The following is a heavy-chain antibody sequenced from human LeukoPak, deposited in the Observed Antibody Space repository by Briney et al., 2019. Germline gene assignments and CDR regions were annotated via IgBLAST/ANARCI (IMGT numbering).Heavy chain of an antibody. CDR3: ARGGGTSDY. Sequence: GGSLRLSCAASGFTFSNYRMTWVRQAPGKGLERVANIKQDGSEQHYVDSVKGRFTISRDNAKNSLYLQMNSLRAEDTAVYYCARGGGTSDYWGQGTLVTVSS. V-gene: IGHV3-7*05. J-gene: IGHJ4*02. CDR1: GFTFSNYR. CDR2: IKQDGSEQ. D-gene: IGHD1-26*01.